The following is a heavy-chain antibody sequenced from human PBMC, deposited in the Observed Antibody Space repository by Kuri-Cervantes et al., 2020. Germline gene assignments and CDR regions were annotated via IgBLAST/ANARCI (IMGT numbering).Heavy chain of an antibody. D-gene: IGHD3-10*01. CDR2: ISSSSSYI. CDR3: ARDHWRGGAFDI. Sequence: LSLTCAASGFTFSSYSMNWVRQAPGKGLEWVSSISSSSSYIYYADSVKGRFTISRDNAKNSLYLQMNSLRDEDTAVYYCARDHWRGGAFDIWGQGTMVTVSS. J-gene: IGHJ3*02. V-gene: IGHV3-21*01. CDR1: GFTFSSYS.